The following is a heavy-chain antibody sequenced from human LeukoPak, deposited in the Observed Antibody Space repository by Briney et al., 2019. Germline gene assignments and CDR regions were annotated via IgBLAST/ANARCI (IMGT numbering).Heavy chain of an antibody. J-gene: IGHJ4*02. D-gene: IGHD6-6*01. CDR2: IRYDGSNK. Sequence: GGSLRLSCAASGFTFSSYGMHWVRQAPGKGLEWVAFIRYDGSNKYYADSVKGRFTISRDNSKNTLYLQMNSLRAEDTAVYYCAKDIAARTPLNFDYWGQGTLVTVSS. CDR1: GFTFSSYG. CDR3: AKDIAARTPLNFDY. V-gene: IGHV3-30*02.